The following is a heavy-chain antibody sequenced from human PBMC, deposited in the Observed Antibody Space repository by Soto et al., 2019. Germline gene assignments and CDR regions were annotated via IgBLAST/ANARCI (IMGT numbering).Heavy chain of an antibody. Sequence: PSETLSLTCTVSGGSINSYYWSWIRQPPGKGLEWIGYTSYSGSTNYSPSLKSRVTISVDTSKNQFSLKLTSVTAADTAVYYCARDPGGAAVTYFDYWGQGTLVTVSS. CDR2: TSYSGST. D-gene: IGHD6-13*01. V-gene: IGHV4-59*01. CDR1: GGSINSYY. CDR3: ARDPGGAAVTYFDY. J-gene: IGHJ4*02.